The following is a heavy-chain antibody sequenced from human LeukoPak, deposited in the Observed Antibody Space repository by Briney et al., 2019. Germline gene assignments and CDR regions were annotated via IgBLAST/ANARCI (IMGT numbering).Heavy chain of an antibody. Sequence: GGSLRLSCAASGFTFSSYSMNWVRQAPGKGLEWVSSISSSSSYIYYAATVKGRLTISRDNAKNSLYLQMNSLRAEDTAVYYCARDDSTNGVCYHNWFDPWGQGTLVTVSS. D-gene: IGHD2-8*01. J-gene: IGHJ5*02. CDR2: ISSSSSYI. V-gene: IGHV3-21*01. CDR3: ARDDSTNGVCYHNWFDP. CDR1: GFTFSSYS.